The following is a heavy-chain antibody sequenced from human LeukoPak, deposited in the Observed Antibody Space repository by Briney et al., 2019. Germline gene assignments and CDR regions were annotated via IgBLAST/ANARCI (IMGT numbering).Heavy chain of an antibody. V-gene: IGHV3-23*01. D-gene: IGHD6-13*01. Sequence: GGSLRLSCAASGFTFSSYAMSWVRQAPGKGLEWVSSISGSGGSIYYADSVKGRFTISRDNSKSTLYLQINSLRAEDTAIYYCAKDAVAAAGPFDYRGQGTLVTVSS. J-gene: IGHJ4*02. CDR2: ISGSGGSI. CDR1: GFTFSSYA. CDR3: AKDAVAAAGPFDY.